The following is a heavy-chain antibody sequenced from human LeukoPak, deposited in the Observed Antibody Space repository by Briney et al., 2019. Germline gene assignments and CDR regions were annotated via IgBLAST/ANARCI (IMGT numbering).Heavy chain of an antibody. D-gene: IGHD4/OR15-4a*01. CDR1: GCTFTRYG. CDR3: ARDLTSRTFDY. J-gene: IGHJ4*02. Sequence: ASVKVSCKTSGCTFTRYGISWVRQAPGQGLEWMGWISGYSGNSFYAQKFQGRVTMTRDTSISTAYMELSSLRSEDTAAYYCARDLTSRTFDYWGQGTLVTVSS. V-gene: IGHV1-18*01. CDR2: ISGYSGNS.